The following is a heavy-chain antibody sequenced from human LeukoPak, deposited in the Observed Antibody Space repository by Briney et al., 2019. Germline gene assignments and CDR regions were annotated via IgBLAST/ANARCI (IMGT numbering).Heavy chain of an antibody. CDR1: GGSISSYY. J-gene: IGHJ4*02. CDR2: IYYSGGT. CDR3: ASGVYYDSSGYYDAAYYFDY. D-gene: IGHD3-22*01. Sequence: PSETLSLTCTVSGGSISSYYWSWIRPPPGKGLEWIGYIYYSGGTNYNPSLKSRVTISVDTSKNQFSLKLSSVTAADTAVYYCASGVYYDSSGYYDAAYYFDYWGQGTLVTVSS. V-gene: IGHV4-59*01.